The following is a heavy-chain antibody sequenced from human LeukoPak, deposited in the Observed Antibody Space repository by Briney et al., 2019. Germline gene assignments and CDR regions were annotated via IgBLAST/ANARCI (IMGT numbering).Heavy chain of an antibody. CDR3: ARQNYYDSTGYDRYPYYYYYMDV. J-gene: IGHJ6*03. CDR1: GGTFGSYA. Sequence: SVKVSCKASGGTFGSYAISWVRRAPGQGLEWVGGIIPIFGTANYAQKFQGRVTITTDESTSTAYMELSSLRSEDTAVYYCARQNYYDSTGYDRYPYYYYYMDVWGKGTTVTVSS. CDR2: IIPIFGTA. V-gene: IGHV1-69*05. D-gene: IGHD3-22*01.